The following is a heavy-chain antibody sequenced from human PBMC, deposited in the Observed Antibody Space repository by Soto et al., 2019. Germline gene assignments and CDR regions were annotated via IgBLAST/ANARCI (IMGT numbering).Heavy chain of an antibody. CDR3: ARHSDGSGLPRYFDF. J-gene: IGHJ4*02. Sequence: QVHLVQSGAEMKKPGSSVKVSCKTSGGTFSSNVISWLRQAPGQGPEWIGRIIPILDMTKYAQKFEGRLTITADKATSTVYMELSSLRSDDTAIYYCARHSDGSGLPRYFDFWGQGTLVTVSS. V-gene: IGHV1-69*02. CDR2: IIPILDMT. CDR1: GGTFSSNV. D-gene: IGHD2-15*01.